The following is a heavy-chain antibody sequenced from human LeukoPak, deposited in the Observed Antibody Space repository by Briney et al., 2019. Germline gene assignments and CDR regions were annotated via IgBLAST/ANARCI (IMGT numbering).Heavy chain of an antibody. J-gene: IGHJ5*02. CDR3: ARAPRITFFGGRGAARSPP. CDR1: GYTFTSYG. Sequence: ASVKVSCKASGYTFTSYGISWVRQAPGQGLEWMGWTSAYNGNTNYAQKLQGRVTMTTDTSTSTAYMELRSLRSDDTAVYYCARAPRITFFGGRGAARSPPWAKEPLVPVSS. CDR2: TSAYNGNT. V-gene: IGHV1-18*01. D-gene: IGHD3-3*01.